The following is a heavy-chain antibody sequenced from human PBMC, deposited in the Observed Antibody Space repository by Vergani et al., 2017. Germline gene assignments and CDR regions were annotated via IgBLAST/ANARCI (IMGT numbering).Heavy chain of an antibody. CDR1: GYTFTNNA. V-gene: IGHV1-3*01. CDR3: ARGVYYGLDD. CDR2: IDPANGDT. Sequence: QVQLVQSGNEVKKPGASVRVSCKASGYTFTNNAIHWVRQAAGQRLQWMGWIDPANGDTRYSQNFQVRVTITRDTSASTAYMDLRSLGSEDTAVYYCARGVYYGLDDWGPGTTVIVS. J-gene: IGHJ6*02.